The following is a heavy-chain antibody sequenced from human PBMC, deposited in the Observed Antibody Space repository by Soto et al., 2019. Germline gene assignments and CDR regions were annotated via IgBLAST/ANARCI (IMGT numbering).Heavy chain of an antibody. V-gene: IGHV3-30*04. CDR1: GVSVSHYA. Sequence: QRQLVESGGGVVQPGRSLRLSCAASGVSVSHYAMHWVRQPPGKGLEWVALISYDGENQYFTDSVRGRFTISRDNSKTAVYLEMNDLRLDDTATYYCVSPHSESSNAFALWGQGTLVTVSS. CDR2: ISYDGENQ. D-gene: IGHD3-10*01. CDR3: VSPHSESSNAFAL. J-gene: IGHJ5*02.